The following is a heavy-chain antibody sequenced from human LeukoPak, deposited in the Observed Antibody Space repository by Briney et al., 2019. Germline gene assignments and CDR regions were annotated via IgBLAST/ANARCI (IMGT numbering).Heavy chain of an antibody. CDR1: GFTFSSYS. J-gene: IGHJ4*02. CDR3: ARVRGVMTSFDY. Sequence: PGGSLRLSCAASGFTFSSYSMNWVRQAPGKGLEWVSSISSSSSYIYYADSVKGRFTFSRDNSKNTLYLQMNTLRAEDTAVYYCARVRGVMTSFDYWGQGTLVTVSS. D-gene: IGHD3-10*01. V-gene: IGHV3-21*04. CDR2: ISSSSSYI.